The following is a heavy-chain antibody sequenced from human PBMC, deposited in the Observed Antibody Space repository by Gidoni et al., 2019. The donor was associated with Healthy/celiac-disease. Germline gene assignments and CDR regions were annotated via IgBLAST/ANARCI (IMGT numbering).Heavy chain of an antibody. CDR3: ASPTPSGGGMDV. Sequence: QVQLVQSGAEVKKPGASVKVSCKASGYTFTSYYMHWVRQAPGQGLEWMGIINPSGGSTSYAQKFQGRVTMTRDTSTSTVYMELSSLRSEDTAVYYCASPTPSGGGMDVWGQGTTVTVSS. CDR2: INPSGGST. CDR1: GYTFTSYY. V-gene: IGHV1-46*01. D-gene: IGHD3-10*01. J-gene: IGHJ6*02.